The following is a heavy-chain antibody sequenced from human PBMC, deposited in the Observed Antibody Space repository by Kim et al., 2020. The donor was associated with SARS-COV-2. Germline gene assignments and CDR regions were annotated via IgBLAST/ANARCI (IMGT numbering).Heavy chain of an antibody. V-gene: IGHV3-30*01. J-gene: IGHJ6*02. CDR3: ARDRGPGYCSGGSWICGMDV. D-gene: IGHD2-15*01. Sequence: GRFTISRDNSKNTLYLQMNSLRAEDTAVYYCARDRGPGYCSGGSWICGMDVWGQGTTVTVSS.